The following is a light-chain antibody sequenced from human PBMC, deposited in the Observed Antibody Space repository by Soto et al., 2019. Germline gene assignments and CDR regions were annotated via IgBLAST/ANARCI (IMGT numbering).Light chain of an antibody. Sequence: SYELTQPPSVSVSPGQTASITCSGDKLGDKYACWYQQKPGQSPVLVIYQDNKRPSGIPERFSGSNSGNTATLTISGTQARDEADYYCQAWDSSTVVLGGGTKLTVL. CDR3: QAWDSSTVV. CDR2: QDN. J-gene: IGLJ2*01. CDR1: KLGDKY. V-gene: IGLV3-1*01.